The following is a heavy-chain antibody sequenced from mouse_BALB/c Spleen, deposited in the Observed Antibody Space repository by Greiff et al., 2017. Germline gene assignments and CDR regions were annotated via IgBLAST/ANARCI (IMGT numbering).Heavy chain of an antibody. CDR2: ISDGGSYT. D-gene: IGHD2-10*02. CDR1: GFTFSDYY. V-gene: IGHV5-4*02. CDR3: AREKYGNYWYFEV. Sequence: EVMLVESGGGLVKPGGSLKLSCAASGFTFSDYYMYWVRQTPEKRLEWVATISDGGSYTYYPDSVKGRFTISRDNAKNNLYLQMSSLKSEDTAMYYCAREKYGNYWYFEVWGAGTTVTVSS. J-gene: IGHJ1*01.